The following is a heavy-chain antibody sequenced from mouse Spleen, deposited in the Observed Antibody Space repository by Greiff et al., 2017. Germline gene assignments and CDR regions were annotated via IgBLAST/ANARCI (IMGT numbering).Heavy chain of an antibody. D-gene: IGHD2-13*01. CDR2: IRLKSDNYAT. J-gene: IGHJ2*01. V-gene: IGHV6-3*01. Sequence: EVKLMESGGGLVQPGGSMKLSCVASGFTFSNYWMNWVRQSPEKGLEWVAQIRLKSDNYATHYAESVKGRFTISRDDSKSSVYLQMNNLRAEDTGIYYCTGGYGDYRGYFDYWGQGTTLTVSS. CDR3: TGGYGDYRGYFDY. CDR1: GFTFSNYW.